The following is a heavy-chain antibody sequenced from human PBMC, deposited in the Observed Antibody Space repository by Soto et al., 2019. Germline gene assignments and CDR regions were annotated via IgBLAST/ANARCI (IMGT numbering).Heavy chain of an antibody. J-gene: IGHJ6*02. CDR3: AREYLDYGPDV. CDR1: GFSFGRYA. Sequence: XGSLRLSCAASGFSFGRYAMRWVRQAPGKGLEWVASIPYDGGNRKYADSVKGRFTISRDNAKDMLYLHMSSLGPDDTSVYYCAREYLDYGPDVWGQGTSVTVSS. V-gene: IGHV3-30-3*01. CDR2: IPYDGGNR.